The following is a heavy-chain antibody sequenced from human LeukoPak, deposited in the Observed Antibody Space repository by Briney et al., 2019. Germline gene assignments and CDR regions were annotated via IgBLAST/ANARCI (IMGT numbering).Heavy chain of an antibody. V-gene: IGHV4-4*07. CDR2: IYTSGST. J-gene: IGHJ4*02. D-gene: IGHD2-15*01. Sequence: PSETLSLTCTVSGGSIGSYYWSWIRQPAGKGLEWIGRIYTSGSTNYNPSLKSRVTMSVDTSKNQFSLKLSSVTAADTAVYYCARERGYCSGGSCRVSDYWGQGTLVTVSS. CDR1: GGSIGSYY. CDR3: ARERGYCSGGSCRVSDY.